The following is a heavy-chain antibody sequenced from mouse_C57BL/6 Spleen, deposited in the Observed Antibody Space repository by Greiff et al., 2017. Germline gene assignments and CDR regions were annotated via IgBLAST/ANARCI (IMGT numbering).Heavy chain of an antibody. CDR2: IHPNSGST. Sequence: QVQLQQPGPELVKPGASVKLSCKASGYTFTSYWMHWVKQRPGQGLEWIGMIHPNSGSTNYNEKFKSKATLTVDKSSSTAYMQLSSLTSEGSAVYYCASPVVATDYWGQGTTLTVSS. J-gene: IGHJ2*01. CDR3: ASPVVATDY. D-gene: IGHD1-1*01. CDR1: GYTFTSYW. V-gene: IGHV1-64*01.